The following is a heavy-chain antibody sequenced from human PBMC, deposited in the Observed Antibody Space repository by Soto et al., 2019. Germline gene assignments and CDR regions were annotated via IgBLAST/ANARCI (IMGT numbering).Heavy chain of an antibody. J-gene: IGHJ6*02. CDR3: VKGGWSGVDV. CDR2: ITGNGLGT. Sequence: ESGGGVVQPGGSLRLSCSGSGFTFGVYSLNWVRQGPGKGLEWLSAITGNGLGTYYAESVRGRFTISRDNTKNTLHVHMNRLRADEAAVYYCVKGGWSGVDVWGQGTTVIVAS. CDR1: GFTFGVYS. V-gene: IGHV3-23*01.